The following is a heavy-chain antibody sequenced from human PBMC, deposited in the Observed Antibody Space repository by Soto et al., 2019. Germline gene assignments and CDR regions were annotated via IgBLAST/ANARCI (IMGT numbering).Heavy chain of an antibody. D-gene: IGHD6-19*01. CDR1: GVTFSTYA. Sequence: EVQLLESGGGLVQPGGSLRLSCAASGVTFSTYAMSWVRQAPGKGLEWVSAISRSGGSTYYADSVKGRFTVSRDNPENLLYLQMNSLRADDTAVYFCAKGSASTYYFDSWGQGTLVTVSS. CDR3: AKGSASTYYFDS. V-gene: IGHV3-23*01. J-gene: IGHJ4*02. CDR2: ISRSGGST.